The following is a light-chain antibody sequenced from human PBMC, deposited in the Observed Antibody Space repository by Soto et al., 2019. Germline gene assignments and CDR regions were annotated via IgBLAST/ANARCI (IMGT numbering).Light chain of an antibody. CDR1: QSVGRN. V-gene: IGKV3-15*01. Sequence: EIVMTQSPVALSVSPGESAALSCRASQSVGRNFAWYQQRPGQAPRVLIYGTSTRATGVPARFSGSGSGTDFPLTISSLQSEDFAVYYGQQYNKWPYTFGRGTRLELK. CDR3: QQYNKWPYT. J-gene: IGKJ2*01. CDR2: GTS.